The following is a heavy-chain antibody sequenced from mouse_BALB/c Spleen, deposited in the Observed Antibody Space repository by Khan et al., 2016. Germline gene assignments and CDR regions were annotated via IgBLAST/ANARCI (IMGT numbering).Heavy chain of an antibody. J-gene: IGHJ2*01. V-gene: IGHV3-2*02. CDR2: ISYSGST. CDR1: GYSITSDYA. D-gene: IGHD1-1*01. CDR3: ASDYYGSSYFDY. Sequence: EVQLQESGPGLVKPSQSLSLTCTVIGYSITSDYAWNWIRQFPGNKLEWMGYISYSGSTSYNPSLKSRISITRDTSKNQFFLQLNSVTTEDTATYYCASDYYGSSYFDYWGQGTTLTVSS.